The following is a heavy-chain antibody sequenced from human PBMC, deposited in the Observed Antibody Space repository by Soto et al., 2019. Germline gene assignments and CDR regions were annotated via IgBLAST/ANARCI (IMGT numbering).Heavy chain of an antibody. CDR2: ISSSGSTI. J-gene: IGHJ4*02. Sequence: LRLSCAASGFTFSSYEMNWVRQAPGKGLEWVSYISSSGSTIYYADSVKGRFTISRDNAKNSLYLQMNSLRAEDTAVYYCARTLAGNDYWGQGTLVTVSS. V-gene: IGHV3-48*03. CDR1: GFTFSSYE. CDR3: ARTLAGNDY.